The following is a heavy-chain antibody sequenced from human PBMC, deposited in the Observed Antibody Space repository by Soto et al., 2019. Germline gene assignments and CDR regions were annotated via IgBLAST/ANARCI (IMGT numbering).Heavy chain of an antibody. CDR1: GGSISSGGYY. CDR3: ARGDEEYYYYGMDV. CDR2: IYYSWST. Sequence: QVQLQESGPGLVKPSQTLSLTCTVSGGSISSGGYYWSWIRQHPGKGLEWIGYIYYSWSTYYNPSLKSRVTISVDTSKNQFSLKLSSVTAADTAVYYCARGDEEYYYYGMDVWGQGTTVTVSS. J-gene: IGHJ6*02. V-gene: IGHV4-31*03.